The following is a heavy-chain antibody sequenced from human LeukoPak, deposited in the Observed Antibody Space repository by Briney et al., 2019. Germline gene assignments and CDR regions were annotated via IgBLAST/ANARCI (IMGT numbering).Heavy chain of an antibody. J-gene: IGHJ4*02. Sequence: SETLSLTCTVSGGSISSSSYYWGWIRRPPGKGLEWIGTIYYSGSTYYNPSLKSRVTISVDTSKNQFSLKLSSVTAADTAVYYCASSYSSGWYVFDYWGQGTLVTVSS. V-gene: IGHV4-39*01. CDR2: IYYSGST. D-gene: IGHD6-19*01. CDR1: GGSISSSSYY. CDR3: ASSYSSGWYVFDY.